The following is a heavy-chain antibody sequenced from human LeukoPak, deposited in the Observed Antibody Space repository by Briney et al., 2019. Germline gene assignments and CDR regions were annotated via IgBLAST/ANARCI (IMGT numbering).Heavy chain of an antibody. J-gene: IGHJ4*02. D-gene: IGHD6-19*01. V-gene: IGHV3-23*01. CDR1: GFTFSSYA. Sequence: PGGSLRLSCAAAGFTFSSYAMSWVRQAPGKGLEWVSAISGSGVSTYYADSVKGRFTISRDTSKNTLYLQVSSLRADDTALYYCAKSPGSSGWSYYFDYWGQGTLVTVSS. CDR2: ISGSGVST. CDR3: AKSPGSSGWSYYFDY.